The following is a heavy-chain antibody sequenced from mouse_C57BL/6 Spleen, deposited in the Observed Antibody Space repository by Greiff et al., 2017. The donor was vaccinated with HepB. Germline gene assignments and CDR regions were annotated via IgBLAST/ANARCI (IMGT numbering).Heavy chain of an antibody. CDR1: GYAFSSSW. CDR2: IYPGDGDT. J-gene: IGHJ1*03. Sequence: VQLQQSGAELMKPGASVKISCKASGYAFSSSWMNWVKQRPGKGLEWIGRIYPGDGDTNYNGKFKGKATLTADKSSSTAYMQLSSLTSEDSAVYFCARRSAAYWYFDVWGTGTTVTVSS. V-gene: IGHV1-82*01. CDR3: ARRSAAYWYFDV.